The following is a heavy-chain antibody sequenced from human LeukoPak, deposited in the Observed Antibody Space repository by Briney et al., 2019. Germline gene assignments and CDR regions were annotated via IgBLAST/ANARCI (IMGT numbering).Heavy chain of an antibody. Sequence: SETLSLTCTVSGGSISSGSYYWSWIRQPAGKGLEWIGRIYTSGSTNYNPSLKSRVTISVDTSKNQFSLKLSSVTAADTAVYYCARDRPVMHDYGDRSAPEDMDVWGKGTTVTISS. D-gene: IGHD4-17*01. CDR3: ARDRPVMHDYGDRSAPEDMDV. CDR1: GGSISSGSYY. J-gene: IGHJ6*03. V-gene: IGHV4-61*02. CDR2: IYTSGST.